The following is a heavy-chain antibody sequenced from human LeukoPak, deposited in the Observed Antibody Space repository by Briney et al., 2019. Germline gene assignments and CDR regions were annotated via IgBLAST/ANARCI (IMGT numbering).Heavy chain of an antibody. V-gene: IGHV3-74*01. J-gene: IGHJ4*02. CDR2: INSDGTT. Sequence: GGSLRLSCAASGFTFSNYWMHWVRQPPGKGLVWVSRINSDGTTIYADSVKGRFTISRDNAKNSLYLQMNSLRAEDTALYHCARGDSSGWYLVFDYWGQGTLVTVSS. CDR3: ARGDSSGWYLVFDY. D-gene: IGHD6-19*01. CDR1: GFTFSNYW.